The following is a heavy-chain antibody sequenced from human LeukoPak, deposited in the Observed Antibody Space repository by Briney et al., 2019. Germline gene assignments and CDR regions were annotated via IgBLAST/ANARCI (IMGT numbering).Heavy chain of an antibody. CDR3: AREYDSRARFDS. D-gene: IGHD4-11*01. CDR2: IGYSGSPI. CDR1: GDSFISHT. V-gene: IGHV3-48*01. Sequence: PGGSLRLSCAGSGDSFISHTMIWVRQPPGNGLEWISYIGYSGSPIYYADSVKGRFGISRDDAKTSLYLHMNSLRAEDTAFYYCAREYDSRARFDSWGQGILVTVSS. J-gene: IGHJ4*02.